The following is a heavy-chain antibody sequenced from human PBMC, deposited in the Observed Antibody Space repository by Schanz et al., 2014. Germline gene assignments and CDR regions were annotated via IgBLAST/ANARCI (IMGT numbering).Heavy chain of an antibody. CDR2: ISSSSSTI. Sequence: EVQLVESGGGLVQPRGSLRLSCAASEFSFSSFGMNWVRQAPGKGLEWVSYISSSSSTIYYADSVKGRFTISRDNAKNSLYLQMNSLRAEDTALYYCAKDGIMVQGVMWERYFDSWGQGTLVTVSS. J-gene: IGHJ4*02. V-gene: IGHV3-48*04. D-gene: IGHD3-10*01. CDR1: EFSFSSFG. CDR3: AKDGIMVQGVMWERYFDS.